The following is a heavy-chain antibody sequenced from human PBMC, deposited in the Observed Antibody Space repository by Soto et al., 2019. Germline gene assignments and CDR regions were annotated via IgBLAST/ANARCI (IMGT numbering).Heavy chain of an antibody. J-gene: IGHJ5*02. Sequence: GGSLRLSCAASGFTFSNYAMSWVRQAPGKGLEWVSTINGDGGGTYYADSVKGRVSISRDGSKNTLYLQMDSLRAEDTAGYYCAKDRNTDSSRGWPNWLDPWGQGTLVTVSS. CDR2: INGDGGGT. CDR3: AKDRNTDSSRGWPNWLDP. V-gene: IGHV3-23*01. D-gene: IGHD6-19*01. CDR1: GFTFSNYA.